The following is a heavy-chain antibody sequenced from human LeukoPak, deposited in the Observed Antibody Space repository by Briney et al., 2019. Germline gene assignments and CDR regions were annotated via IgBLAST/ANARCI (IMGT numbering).Heavy chain of an antibody. Sequence: GGSLRLSCAASGFTFSDYYMSWIRQAPGKGLEWVSYISSSSSYTNYADPVKGRFTISRDNAKNSLYLQMNSLRAEDTAVYYCARGFSSSSWYPGPYGMDVWGKGTTVTVSS. CDR1: GFTFSDYY. J-gene: IGHJ6*04. V-gene: IGHV3-11*06. D-gene: IGHD6-13*01. CDR2: ISSSSSYT. CDR3: ARGFSSSSWYPGPYGMDV.